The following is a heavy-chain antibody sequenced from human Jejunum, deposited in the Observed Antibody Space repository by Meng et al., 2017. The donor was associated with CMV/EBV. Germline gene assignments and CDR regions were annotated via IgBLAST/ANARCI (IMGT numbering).Heavy chain of an antibody. CDR1: EYPFTDYY. Sequence: EYPFTDYYVHWVRQAPGQGLEWMGYINPYTGDTNYAQKFQGRVTMTRDTSTNTAYMELTRLRSDDTALYYCAKDRGSFLDYYFDSWGQGTLVTVSS. J-gene: IGHJ4*02. D-gene: IGHD1-26*01. CDR3: AKDRGSFLDYYFDS. CDR2: INPYTGDT. V-gene: IGHV1-2*02.